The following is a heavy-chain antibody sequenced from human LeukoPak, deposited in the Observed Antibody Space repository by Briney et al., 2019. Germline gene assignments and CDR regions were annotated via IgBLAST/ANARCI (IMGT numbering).Heavy chain of an antibody. CDR2: ISGSGGTT. D-gene: IGHD2-2*02. J-gene: IGHJ4*02. CDR3: AKVPIVVVPADIRDIDY. Sequence: GGSLRLSCAASGFTFSSYAMSWVRQAPGKGLEWVSAISGSGGTTYYADSVKGRFTISRDNSKNTLYLQMNSLRAEDTAVYYCAKVPIVVVPADIRDIDYWGQGTLVAVSS. V-gene: IGHV3-23*01. CDR1: GFTFSSYA.